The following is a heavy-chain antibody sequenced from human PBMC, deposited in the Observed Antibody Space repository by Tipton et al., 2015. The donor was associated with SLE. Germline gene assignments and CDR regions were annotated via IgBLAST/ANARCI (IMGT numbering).Heavy chain of an antibody. D-gene: IGHD2-2*01. V-gene: IGHV4-4*07. CDR3: ARCAVPAVMGAFDT. CDR1: GASISSYY. CDR2: IHPSGDT. J-gene: IGHJ3*02. Sequence: TLSLTCTISGASISSYYWSWVRQSAGKGLEWIGRIHPSGDTTYNPSLNSRVTMSRDTSRNEFSLRLTSMTAADTAVYYCARCAVPAVMGAFDTWGQGTMVTVS.